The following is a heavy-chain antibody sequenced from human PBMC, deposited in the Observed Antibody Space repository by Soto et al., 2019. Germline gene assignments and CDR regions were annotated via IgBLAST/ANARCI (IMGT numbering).Heavy chain of an antibody. CDR1: GGSISSSSYY. Sequence: SETLSLTCTVSGGSISSSSYYWGWIRQPPGTGLEWIWSIYYSGSTYYNTSLKRRVTISVDTSKNQFSLKLSSVTAADTAVYYCASHIVPLRVLDWPQQCNWFDPWGQGTLVTVSS. V-gene: IGHV4-39*01. CDR3: ASHIVPLRVLDWPQQCNWFDP. CDR2: IYYSGST. D-gene: IGHD3-3*01. J-gene: IGHJ5*02.